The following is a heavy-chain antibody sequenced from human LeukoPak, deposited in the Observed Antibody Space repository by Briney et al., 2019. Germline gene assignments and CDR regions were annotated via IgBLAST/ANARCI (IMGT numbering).Heavy chain of an antibody. CDR1: DASFSGYY. D-gene: IGHD2-15*01. CDR3: ARDMGVVARYNWFDP. V-gene: IGHV4-34*01. Sequence: SETLSLTCAIYDASFSGYYWSWIRQPPGKGLEWIGEIHPSGSPSYNPSLEGRTIISVDASKNQFSLKLSSVTAADTAVYYCARDMGVVARYNWFDPWGQGTLVTVSS. J-gene: IGHJ5*02. CDR2: IHPSGSP.